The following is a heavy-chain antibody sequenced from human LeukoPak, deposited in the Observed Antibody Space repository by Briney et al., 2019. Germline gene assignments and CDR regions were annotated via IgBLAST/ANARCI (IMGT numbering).Heavy chain of an antibody. CDR1: GGSFSGYY. J-gene: IGHJ4*02. D-gene: IGHD3-3*01. V-gene: IGHV4-34*01. CDR2: INHSGST. CDR3: ARGSGRFYDFWSGYYFDY. Sequence: MSSETLSLTCAVYGGSFSGYYWSWIRQPPGKGLEWIGEINHSGSTNYNPSLKSRVTISVDTSKNQFSLKLSSVTAADTAVYYCARGSGRFYDFWSGYYFDYWGQGTLVTVSS.